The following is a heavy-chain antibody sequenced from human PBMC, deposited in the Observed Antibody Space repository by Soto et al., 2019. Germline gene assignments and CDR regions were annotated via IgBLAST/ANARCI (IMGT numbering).Heavy chain of an antibody. Sequence: QVQLVQSGAEVKKPGSSVKVSCKASGGTFSSYTISWVRQAPGQGLEWMGRIIPILGIANYAQKFQGRVTITADKSTSTAYMELSSLRSEDTAVYYCASDYRVSGSYYSFDYWGQGTLVTVSS. D-gene: IGHD3-10*01. CDR2: IIPILGIA. J-gene: IGHJ4*02. CDR1: GGTFSSYT. V-gene: IGHV1-69*02. CDR3: ASDYRVSGSYYSFDY.